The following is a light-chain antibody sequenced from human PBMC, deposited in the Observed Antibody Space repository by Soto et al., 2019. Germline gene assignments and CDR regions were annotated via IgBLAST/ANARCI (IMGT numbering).Light chain of an antibody. Sequence: EILRTQSPATLSVSPGERATLSCGASQSVSSSYLAWYKQKPVQAPRLLIYATSSRATGIPDRFSGSGSGTDFTLTIRRLEPEDFAVDYCQQYGRSGTFGQGTKVDIK. CDR1: QSVSSSY. J-gene: IGKJ1*01. CDR2: ATS. CDR3: QQYGRSGT. V-gene: IGKV3-20*01.